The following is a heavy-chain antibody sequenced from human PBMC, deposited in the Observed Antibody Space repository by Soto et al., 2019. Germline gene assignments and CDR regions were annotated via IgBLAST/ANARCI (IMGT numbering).Heavy chain of an antibody. V-gene: IGHV4-31*03. Sequence: QVQLQESGPGLVKPSQTLSLTCTVSGGSISSGVYYWSWIRQHPGKGLQWIGYIYYNGITYYNPSLKSRVTISVDTPKNQFSLHLTSVIAADTGVYYCAREPAVGSHYYYGLDVWGQGTTVTVSS. D-gene: IGHD1-26*01. CDR3: AREPAVGSHYYYGLDV. J-gene: IGHJ6*02. CDR1: GGSISSGVYY. CDR2: IYYNGIT.